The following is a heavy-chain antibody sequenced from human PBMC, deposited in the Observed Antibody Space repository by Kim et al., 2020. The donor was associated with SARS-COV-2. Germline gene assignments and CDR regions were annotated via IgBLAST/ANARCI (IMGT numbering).Heavy chain of an antibody. Sequence: ASVKVSCKASGYTFTSYGISWVRQAPGQGLEWMGWISAYNGNTNYAQKLQGRVTMTTDTSTSTAYMELRSLRSDDTAVYYCARDSLRYDFWSGYSDFDYWGQGTLVTVSS. J-gene: IGHJ4*02. CDR2: ISAYNGNT. CDR1: GYTFTSYG. CDR3: ARDSLRYDFWSGYSDFDY. D-gene: IGHD3-3*01. V-gene: IGHV1-18*01.